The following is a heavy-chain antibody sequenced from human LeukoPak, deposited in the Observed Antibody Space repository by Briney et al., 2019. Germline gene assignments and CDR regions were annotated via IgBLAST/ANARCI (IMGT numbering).Heavy chain of an antibody. Sequence: ASVKVSCKASGYTFTSYDINWVRQATGQGLEWIGWMNPNSGNTGYAQKFQGRVTMTRNTSISTAYMELSSLRSEDTAVYYCARGYYGSGSSTYYFDYWGQGTLVTVSS. V-gene: IGHV1-8*01. CDR2: MNPNSGNT. CDR1: GYTFTSYD. J-gene: IGHJ4*02. D-gene: IGHD3-10*01. CDR3: ARGYYGSGSSTYYFDY.